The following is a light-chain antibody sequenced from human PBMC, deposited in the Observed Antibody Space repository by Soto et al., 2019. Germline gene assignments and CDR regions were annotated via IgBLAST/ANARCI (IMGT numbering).Light chain of an antibody. CDR3: QQYGSSPA. Sequence: EIVLTQSPGTLSLSPGERATLSCRASQSVTSSYLAWYQQKPGQAPRLLLYGASSRATGIPDRFSGSGSGTDFTLPIRRLEPEDFAVYYCQQYGSSPAFGGGTKVEIK. V-gene: IGKV3-20*01. CDR2: GAS. CDR1: QSVTSSY. J-gene: IGKJ4*01.